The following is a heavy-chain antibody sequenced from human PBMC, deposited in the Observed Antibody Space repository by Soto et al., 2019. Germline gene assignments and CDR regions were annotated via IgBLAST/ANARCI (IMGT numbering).Heavy chain of an antibody. Sequence: GGSLRLSCAASGLTFSSYGLHWVRQAPGKGLEWVAVISYDGSNKFYSDAVRGRFTISRDNPKNTLYLQMNYLRPEDTAVYYYAKDGGYCSXTSCPTYYYYYMDVWGKGTTVTV. V-gene: IGHV3-30*18. D-gene: IGHD2-2*01. CDR2: ISYDGSNK. CDR3: AKDGGYCSXTSCPTYYYYYMDV. J-gene: IGHJ6*03. CDR1: GLTFSSYG.